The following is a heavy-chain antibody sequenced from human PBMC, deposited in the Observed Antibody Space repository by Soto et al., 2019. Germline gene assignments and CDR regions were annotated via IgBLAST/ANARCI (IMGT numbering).Heavy chain of an antibody. CDR2: ISATSDAA. CDR1: GFPFSTSA. Sequence: EVQLLESGGGLVQPGGSLRLSCAASGFPFSTSAMNWLRQAPGKGLEWVSIISATSDAAYYAESVKGRFTSSRDNSKNTLYLQMNSLRPEDTAMYYCGKYSGSYPVYNGMNVWGQGTTVTVSS. CDR3: GKYSGSYPVYNGMNV. V-gene: IGHV3-23*01. D-gene: IGHD1-26*01. J-gene: IGHJ6*02.